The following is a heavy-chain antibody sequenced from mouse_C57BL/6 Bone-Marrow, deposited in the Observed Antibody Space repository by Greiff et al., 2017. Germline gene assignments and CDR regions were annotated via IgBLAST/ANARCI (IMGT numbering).Heavy chain of an antibody. Sequence: VQLQQPGAELVRPGSSVKLSCKASGYTFTSYWMDWVKQRPGQGLEWIGNIYPSDSETHYNQTFKDKATLTVDKSSSTAYMQLSSLTSEDSAVYYCARDNYYGSSYDWYFDVWGTGTTVTVSS. J-gene: IGHJ1*03. D-gene: IGHD1-1*01. CDR2: IYPSDSET. V-gene: IGHV1-61*01. CDR3: ARDNYYGSSYDWYFDV. CDR1: GYTFTSYW.